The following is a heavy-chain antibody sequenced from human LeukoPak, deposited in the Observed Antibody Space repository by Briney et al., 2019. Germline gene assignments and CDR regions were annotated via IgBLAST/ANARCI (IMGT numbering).Heavy chain of an antibody. D-gene: IGHD3-22*01. J-gene: IGHJ4*02. V-gene: IGHV3-48*03. CDR2: ISSGGSTI. Sequence: KTGGSLRLSCAASGFTFSSYGMDWVRQAPGKGLEWVSYISSGGSTIYYADSVKGRFTISRDNAKNSLYLQMNSLRAEDTAVYYCARASDYYDSSGYPQGFDYWGQGTLVTVSS. CDR1: GFTFSSYG. CDR3: ARASDYYDSSGYPQGFDY.